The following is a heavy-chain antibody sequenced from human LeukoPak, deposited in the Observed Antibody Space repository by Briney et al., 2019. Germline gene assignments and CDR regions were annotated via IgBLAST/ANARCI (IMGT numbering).Heavy chain of an antibody. D-gene: IGHD5-24*01. J-gene: IGHJ4*02. V-gene: IGHV1-2*06. CDR1: GYTFTGYY. CDR2: INPNSGGT. CDR3: ARGAIVVEMATIGPFDY. Sequence: ASVKVSCKASGYTFTGYYMHWVRQAPGQGLEWMGRINPNSGGTNYAQKFQGRVTMTRGTSISTAYMELSRLRSDDTAVYYCARGAIVVEMATIGPFDYWGQRTLVTVSS.